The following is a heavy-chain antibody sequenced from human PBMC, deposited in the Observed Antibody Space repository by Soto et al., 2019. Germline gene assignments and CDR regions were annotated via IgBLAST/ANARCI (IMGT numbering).Heavy chain of an antibody. J-gene: IGHJ4*02. D-gene: IGHD2-2*01. Sequence: GGSLRLSCAASGFTFNKYAISWVRQAPGKGLEWVAAVSGSGGSTEYADSVKGRFSISRDNSKNTLYLQMSGLRAEDTAVNYCAKEAFGYCIITETCPKELDYWGQGTPVTVSS. CDR3: AKEAFGYCIITETCPKELDY. CDR2: VSGSGGST. V-gene: IGHV3-23*01. CDR1: GFTFNKYA.